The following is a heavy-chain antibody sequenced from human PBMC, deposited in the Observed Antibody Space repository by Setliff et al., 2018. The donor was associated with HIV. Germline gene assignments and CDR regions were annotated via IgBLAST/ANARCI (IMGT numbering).Heavy chain of an antibody. CDR1: GYTFTGYY. J-gene: IGHJ4*02. CDR3: ARDWNYYGSGSYPGY. Sequence: ASVKVSCKASGYTFTGYYMHWVRQAPGQGLEWMGRINPNSGGTNYAQKFQGRVTMTRDTSISTAYMELSRLRSDDTAVYYCARDWNYYGSGSYPGYWGQGTLVTSPQ. CDR2: INPNSGGT. V-gene: IGHV1-2*06. D-gene: IGHD3-10*01.